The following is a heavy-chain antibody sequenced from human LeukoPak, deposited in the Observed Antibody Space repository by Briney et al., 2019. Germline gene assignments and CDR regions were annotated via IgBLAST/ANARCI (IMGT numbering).Heavy chain of an antibody. J-gene: IGHJ4*02. CDR1: GYTFTSYY. Sequence: GASVKVSCNASGYTFTSYYMHWVRQAPGQGLEWMGIINPDGGSTTYAQNSQGRVTMTRDTSTSTVYMELSSLRSEDTAVYYCARAIGYSSPFDYWGQGTLVTVSS. V-gene: IGHV1-46*01. CDR3: ARAIGYSSPFDY. D-gene: IGHD2-15*01. CDR2: INPDGGST.